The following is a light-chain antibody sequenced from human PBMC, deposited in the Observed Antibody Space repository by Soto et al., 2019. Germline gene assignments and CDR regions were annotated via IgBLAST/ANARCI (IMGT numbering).Light chain of an antibody. CDR2: DVS. J-gene: IGLJ2*01. CDR1: SSDVGDYTY. V-gene: IGLV2-11*01. CDR3: CSYARSTVV. Sequence: QSALTQPRSVSGSPGQSVTISCTGTSSDVGDYTYVSWYQHHPGKAPKLMVYDVSKRPSGVPDRFSGSQSGNTASLSISGLQAEDEADYYCCSYARSTVVFGGGTKLTVL.